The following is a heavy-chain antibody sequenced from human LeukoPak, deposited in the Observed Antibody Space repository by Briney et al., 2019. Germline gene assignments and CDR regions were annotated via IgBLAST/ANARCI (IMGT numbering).Heavy chain of an antibody. J-gene: IGHJ6*02. CDR3: ARAAYGVGTYYFYGMDV. Sequence: SGGSLRLSCVASGFTFSTFGMHWVRQAPGKGLEWVAIIWLDGRNKYYADSVKGRFSISRDNSKNTLYLQMNSLRAEDTAAYYCARAAYGVGTYYFYGMDVWGQGTTVTVSS. V-gene: IGHV3-33*01. CDR2: IWLDGRNK. CDR1: GFTFSTFG. D-gene: IGHD4-17*01.